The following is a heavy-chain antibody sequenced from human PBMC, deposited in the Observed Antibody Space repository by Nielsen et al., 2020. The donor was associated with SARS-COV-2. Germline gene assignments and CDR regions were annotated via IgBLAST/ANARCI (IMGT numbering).Heavy chain of an antibody. D-gene: IGHD5-24*01. CDR3: ARPRDGYNRPYFDY. CDR2: IIPILGIA. CDR1: GGTFSSYA. J-gene: IGHJ4*02. V-gene: IGHV1-69*04. Sequence: SVKVSCKASGGTFSSYAISWVRQAPGQGLEWMGRIIPILGIANYAQKFQGRVTITADKSTSTAYMELSSLRSEDTAVYYCARPRDGYNRPYFDYWGQGTLVTVSS.